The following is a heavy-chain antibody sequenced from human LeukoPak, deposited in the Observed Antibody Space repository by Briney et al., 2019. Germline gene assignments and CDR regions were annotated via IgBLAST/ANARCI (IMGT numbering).Heavy chain of an antibody. CDR1: GFTISSYS. CDR2: ISGSGDST. V-gene: IGHV3-23*01. CDR3: AKATTAYSSSPLDF. Sequence: GGSLRLSCAASGFTISSYSMNWVRQAPGKGLEWVSVISGSGDSTYFADSVKGRFTISRDNSKNTLYLQMNSLRAEDTAVYYCAKATTAYSSSPLDFWGQGTLVTVSS. J-gene: IGHJ4*02. D-gene: IGHD6-13*01.